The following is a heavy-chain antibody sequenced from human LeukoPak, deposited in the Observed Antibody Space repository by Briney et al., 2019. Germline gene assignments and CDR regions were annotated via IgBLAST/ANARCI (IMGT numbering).Heavy chain of an antibody. CDR3: ARDSGRDIVVVPASFDY. J-gene: IGHJ4*02. D-gene: IGHD2-2*01. CDR1: GCTFTSYG. CDR2: ISAYNGNT. Sequence: ASVKVSCKASGCTFTSYGVSWVRQAPGQGLEWMGWISAYNGNTNHAQKLQGRVTMTTDTSTSTAYMELRSLRSDDTAVYYCARDSGRDIVVVPASFDYWGQGTLVTVSS. V-gene: IGHV1-18*04.